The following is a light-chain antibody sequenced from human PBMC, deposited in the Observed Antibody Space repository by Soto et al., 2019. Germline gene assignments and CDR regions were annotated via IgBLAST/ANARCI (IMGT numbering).Light chain of an antibody. CDR2: EVS. J-gene: IGLJ2*01. Sequence: QSVLTQPASVSGSPGQSITISCTGSSSDIGGYHYVSWYQQHPGKAPKLMIYEVSSRPSGVSNRFSASKSGNTASLTISGIQAEEEAHYYCSSYTRSRTYVIFGGGTKVTV. CDR1: SSDIGGYHY. V-gene: IGLV2-14*01. CDR3: SSYTRSRTYVI.